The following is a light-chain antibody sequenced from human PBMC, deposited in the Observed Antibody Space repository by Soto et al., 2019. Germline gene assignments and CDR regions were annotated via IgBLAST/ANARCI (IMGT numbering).Light chain of an antibody. CDR2: DVY. CDR1: SSDVGGYNY. J-gene: IGLJ1*01. Sequence: QSVLTQPRSVSGSPGQSVTISCTGTSSDVGGYNYVSWYQQHPGKAPKLIIYDVYKRPSGVPDRFSGSKSGNTASLTISGLQAEDEADYYCCSYAGSYTYVFGTGTKVTVL. V-gene: IGLV2-11*01. CDR3: CSYAGSYTYV.